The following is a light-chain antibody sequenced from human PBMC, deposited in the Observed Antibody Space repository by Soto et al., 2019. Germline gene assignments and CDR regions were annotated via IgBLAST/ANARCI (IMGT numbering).Light chain of an antibody. CDR1: QSVSSN. Sequence: EIVMTQSPATLSVSPGERATLSCRASQSVSSNLAWYQQKPGQAPRLLIYGASNRATGIPARFSGSGSGTDFTLTISSLEPEDFAVYYCQQRSNWPPLTFGGGTKVDIK. CDR3: QQRSNWPPLT. J-gene: IGKJ4*01. V-gene: IGKV3-11*01. CDR2: GAS.